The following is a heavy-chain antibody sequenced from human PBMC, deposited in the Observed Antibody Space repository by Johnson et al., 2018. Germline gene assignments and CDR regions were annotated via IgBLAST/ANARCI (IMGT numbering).Heavy chain of an antibody. V-gene: IGHV4-59*01. Sequence: QVQLQESGPGLVKPSETLSLTCTVSGDSISSYYWTWIRQSPGKGLEWIGYIYYNGNTNYNPSLKSRVTISVDTSKNQFSLKLSSVTAADTAVYYCASNWNYGEDAFDIWGQGTMVTVSS. CDR3: ASNWNYGEDAFDI. CDR2: IYYNGNT. D-gene: IGHD1-7*01. CDR1: GDSISSYY. J-gene: IGHJ3*02.